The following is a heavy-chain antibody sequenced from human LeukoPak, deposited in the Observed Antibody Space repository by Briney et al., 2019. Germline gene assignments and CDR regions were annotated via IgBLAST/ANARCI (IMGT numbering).Heavy chain of an antibody. D-gene: IGHD4-17*01. J-gene: IGHJ6*02. V-gene: IGHV3-66*01. CDR2: IYSGGST. CDR3: AGTDYGDYSTGYYGMDV. Sequence: GESLRLSCAASGFTVSSNYMSWVRQAPGKGLEWVSVIYSGGSTYYADSVKGRFTISRDNSKNTLYLQMNSPRAEDTAVYYCAGTDYGDYSTGYYGMDVWGQGTTVTVSS. CDR1: GFTVSSNY.